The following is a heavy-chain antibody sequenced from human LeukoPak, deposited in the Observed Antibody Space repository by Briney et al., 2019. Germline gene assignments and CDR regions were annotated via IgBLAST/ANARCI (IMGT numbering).Heavy chain of an antibody. CDR3: AKDMGPGSSSVWGIFDY. CDR1: GFTFNTYW. D-gene: IGHD6-6*01. J-gene: IGHJ4*02. V-gene: IGHV3-7*03. CDR2: IKQDGSVK. Sequence: PGGSLRLSCVASGFTFNTYWMSWVRQAPGKGLEWVANIKQDGSVKYYVDSVKGRFTISRDNAKNSLYLQMNSLRAEDTALYYCAKDMGPGSSSVWGIFDYWGQGTLVTVSS.